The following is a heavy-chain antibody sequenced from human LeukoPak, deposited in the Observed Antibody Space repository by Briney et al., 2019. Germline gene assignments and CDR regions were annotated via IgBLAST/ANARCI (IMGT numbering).Heavy chain of an antibody. Sequence: PGGSLRLSCAASGFTFSDYYMSWIRQAPGKGLEWVSYISSSGSTIYYADSVKGRFTISRDNAKNSLYLQMNSLRAEDTAVYYCARDPSGGDIVVVPAANYFDYWGQGTLVTVSS. CDR3: ARDPSGGDIVVVPAANYFDY. V-gene: IGHV3-11*04. D-gene: IGHD2-2*01. CDR1: GFTFSDYY. CDR2: ISSSGSTI. J-gene: IGHJ4*02.